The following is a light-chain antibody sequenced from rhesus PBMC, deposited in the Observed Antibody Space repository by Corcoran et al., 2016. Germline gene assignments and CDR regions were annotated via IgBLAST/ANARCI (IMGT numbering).Light chain of an antibody. CDR3: QQCHTSPWT. V-gene: IGKV1-21*01. Sequence: DIQMTQSPSSLSASVGDRVTITCRASHAISPWLAWYQQKPGKDPNPLISKASSLQDGVPSRFTGSGSGTEFTLTITILQPEDFATYFCQQCHTSPWTFGQGTKVEI. CDR1: HAISPW. CDR2: KAS. J-gene: IGKJ1*01.